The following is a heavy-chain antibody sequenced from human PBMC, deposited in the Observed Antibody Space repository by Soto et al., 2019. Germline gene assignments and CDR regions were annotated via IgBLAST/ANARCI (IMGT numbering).Heavy chain of an antibody. D-gene: IGHD3-10*01. J-gene: IGHJ6*02. CDR1: GFSLSTSGVG. CDR3: ARTRGEIYYYYYGMDV. V-gene: IGHV2-5*01. Sequence: QITLKESGPTLVKPTQPLTLTCTFSGFSLSTSGVGVGWIRQPPGKALEWLALIFWNDDKRYSSSLKSRLTITKDTSKNQVVLTMTDMDPLDTGTYYCARTRGEIYYYYYGMDVWGQGTTVTVSS. CDR2: IFWNDDK.